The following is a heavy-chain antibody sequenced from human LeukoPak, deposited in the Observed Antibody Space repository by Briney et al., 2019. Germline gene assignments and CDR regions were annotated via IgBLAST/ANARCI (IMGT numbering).Heavy chain of an antibody. CDR1: GGSISSSSYC. D-gene: IGHD3-3*01. V-gene: IGHV4-39*01. J-gene: IGHJ4*02. CDR2: IYYSGTT. CDR3: ARLRFDFWSGYTHPYFDY. Sequence: KPSETLSLTCTVSGGSISSSSYCWGWIRQPPGKGLERIGSIYYSGTTYYHPSLKSRVTISVDTSKIQFSLKLSSVAATDTAVYFCARLRFDFWSGYTHPYFDYWGQGTLVTVSS.